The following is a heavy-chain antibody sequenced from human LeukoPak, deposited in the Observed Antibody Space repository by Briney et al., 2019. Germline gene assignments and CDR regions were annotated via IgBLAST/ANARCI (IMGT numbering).Heavy chain of an antibody. J-gene: IGHJ4*02. CDR3: ARGAAGTYGY. D-gene: IGHD6-13*01. Sequence: SETLSLTCAVSGGSFSGYYWSWIRQPPGKGLEWIGEINHSGSTNYNPSLKSRVTISVDTSKNQFSLKLSSVTAADTAVYYCARGAAGTYGYWGQGTLVTVSS. CDR1: GGSFSGYY. V-gene: IGHV4-34*01. CDR2: INHSGST.